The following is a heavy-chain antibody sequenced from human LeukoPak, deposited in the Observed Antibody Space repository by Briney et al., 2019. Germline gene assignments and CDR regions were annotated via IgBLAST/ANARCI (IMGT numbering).Heavy chain of an antibody. CDR3: TKGLGVVIDFLLFDS. D-gene: IGHD3-3*01. Sequence: GGSLRLSCAASGFTFSTYDISWVRQAPGQGLEWVSTFSSSGDITYYADSVKGRFTISRDNSKNTVDLQMNSLRAEDTALYYCTKGLGVVIDFLLFDSWGQGTPVTVSS. J-gene: IGHJ4*02. CDR2: FSSSGDIT. CDR1: GFTFSTYD. V-gene: IGHV3-23*01.